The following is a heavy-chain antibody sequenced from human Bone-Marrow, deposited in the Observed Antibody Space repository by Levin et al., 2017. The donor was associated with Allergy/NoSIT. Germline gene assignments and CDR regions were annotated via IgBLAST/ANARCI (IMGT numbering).Heavy chain of an antibody. CDR3: AKWASYCGRDCYWFAPFDC. D-gene: IGHD2-21*01. CDR1: GFTFNNYG. CDR2: ISGSGNNI. Sequence: PGGSLRLSCAASGFTFNNYGLSWVRQARGKGLEWVSAISGSGNNIYYADSVRGRLTISRDNSKNTLDLQLNSLTAEDTAVYYCAKWASYCGRDCYWFAPFDCWGQGALVTVSS. V-gene: IGHV3-23*01. J-gene: IGHJ4*02.